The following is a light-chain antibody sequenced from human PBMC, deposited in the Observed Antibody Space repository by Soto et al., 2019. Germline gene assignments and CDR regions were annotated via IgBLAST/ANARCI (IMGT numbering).Light chain of an antibody. J-gene: IGLJ2*01. Sequence: QSALTQPASVSGSPGQSITISCTGASSDLGGYNFVSWYLHHPGKAPKLIIYDVTYRPPGVSNRFSGSKSGNTASLTISGLQAEDEAHYFCSSYTTSSTVLFGGGTKLTVL. CDR1: SSDLGGYNF. CDR3: SSYTTSSTVL. V-gene: IGLV2-14*03. CDR2: DVT.